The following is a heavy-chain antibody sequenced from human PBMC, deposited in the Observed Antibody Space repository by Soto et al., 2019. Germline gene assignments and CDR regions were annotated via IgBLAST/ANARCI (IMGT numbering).Heavy chain of an antibody. D-gene: IGHD3-22*01. CDR3: TRQDKWLLPKAFDI. Sequence: GGSLRLSCAASGFTFSGSAMHWVRQASGKGLEWVGRIRSKANSYATAYAASVKGRFTISRDDSKNTAYLQMNSLKTEDTAVYYCTRQDKWLLPKAFDIWGQGTMVTVSS. J-gene: IGHJ3*02. V-gene: IGHV3-73*01. CDR2: IRSKANSYAT. CDR1: GFTFSGSA.